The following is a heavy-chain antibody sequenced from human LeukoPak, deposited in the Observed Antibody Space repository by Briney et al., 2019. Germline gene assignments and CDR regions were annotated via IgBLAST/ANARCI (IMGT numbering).Heavy chain of an antibody. CDR3: ASSIFGVVYYYYGMDV. CDR1: GYTFTSYD. V-gene: IGHV1-8*01. D-gene: IGHD3-3*01. Sequence: ASVKVSCKASGYTFTSYDINWVRQATGQGLEWMGWMNPNSGNTGYAQKFQGRVTMTRNTSISTAYMELSSLRSEDTAVYYCASSIFGVVYYYYGMDVWGQGTTVTVSS. CDR2: MNPNSGNT. J-gene: IGHJ6*02.